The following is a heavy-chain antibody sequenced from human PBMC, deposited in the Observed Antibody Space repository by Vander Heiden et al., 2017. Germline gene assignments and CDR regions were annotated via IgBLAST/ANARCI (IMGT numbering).Heavy chain of an antibody. D-gene: IGHD6-19*01. CDR3: ARDSSGWYQHPFSS. J-gene: IGHJ5*02. Sequence: QVQLVQSGAEVKKPGASVKVSCKASGYTFTSYGLSWVRQAPGQGLEWMGWISAYNGNTNDAQKLQGRVTMTTDTSTSTAYMELRSLRSDDTAVYYCARDSSGWYQHPFSSWGQGPLVTVSS. V-gene: IGHV1-18*01. CDR2: ISAYNGNT. CDR1: GYTFTSYG.